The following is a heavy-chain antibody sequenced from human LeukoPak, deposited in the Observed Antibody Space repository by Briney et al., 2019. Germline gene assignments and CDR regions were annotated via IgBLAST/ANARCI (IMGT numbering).Heavy chain of an antibody. CDR3: ARGRPRYQLLWTGQSNWFDP. Sequence: SQTLSLTCAISGDSVSSNSVTWNWIRQSPSRGLEWLGRTYYGSTWYNDYAVSVRGRITVNPDTSKNQFSLHLNSVTPEDTAVYYCARGRPRYQLLWTGQSNWFDPWGQGTLVTVSS. V-gene: IGHV6-1*01. CDR1: GDSVSSNSVT. D-gene: IGHD2-2*01. J-gene: IGHJ5*02. CDR2: TYYGSTWYN.